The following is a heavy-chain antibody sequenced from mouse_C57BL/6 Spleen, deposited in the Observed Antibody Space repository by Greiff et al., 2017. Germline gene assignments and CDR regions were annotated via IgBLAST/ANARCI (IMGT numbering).Heavy chain of an antibody. CDR1: GYTFTNYW. CDR2: IYPGGGYT. Sequence: QVQLKQSGAELVRPGTSVKMSCKASGYTFTNYWIGWAKQRPGHGLEWIGDIYPGGGYTNYNEKFKGKATLTADKSSSTAYMQFSSLTSEDSAIYYCARWGSGYGFAYWGQGTLVTVSA. CDR3: ARWGSGYGFAY. D-gene: IGHD3-2*02. J-gene: IGHJ3*01. V-gene: IGHV1-63*01.